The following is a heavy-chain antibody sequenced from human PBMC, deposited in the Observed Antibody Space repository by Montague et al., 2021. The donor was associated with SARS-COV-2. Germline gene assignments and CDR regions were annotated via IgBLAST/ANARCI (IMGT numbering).Heavy chain of an antibody. J-gene: IGHJ4*02. CDR2: IYWDDDK. CDR3: AHRRLHTGSFDY. Sequence: PALVKPTQTLTLTCTFSGFSLSTSGVGVGWIRQPPGKALEWLALIYWDDDKRYSPSLKSRLTITKDTSKNQVVLTVTNMDPMDTATYYCAHRRLHTGSFDYWGQGALVTVSS. CDR1: GFSLSTSGVG. V-gene: IGHV2-5*02. D-gene: IGHD1-26*01.